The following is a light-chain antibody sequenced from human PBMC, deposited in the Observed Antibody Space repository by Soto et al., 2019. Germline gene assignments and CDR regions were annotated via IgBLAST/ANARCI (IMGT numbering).Light chain of an antibody. J-gene: IGLJ1*01. CDR1: STNNGSNY. Sequence: QSVLTQPHSASGTPGQRFTISWSGSSTNNGSNYVYWYQLLPGTAPKPLIYSNNQRPSGVPDRFSGSKSGTSASLAISGLRSEDEADYYCAAWDDSLSGLVFGTGTKVTVL. V-gene: IGLV1-47*01. CDR2: SNN. CDR3: AAWDDSLSGLV.